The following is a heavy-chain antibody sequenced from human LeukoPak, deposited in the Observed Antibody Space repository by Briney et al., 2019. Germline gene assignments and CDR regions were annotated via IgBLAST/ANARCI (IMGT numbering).Heavy chain of an antibody. CDR2: INPSGGST. CDR1: GYTFTSYY. V-gene: IGHV1-46*01. J-gene: IGHJ4*02. D-gene: IGHD5-12*01. Sequence: ASVKVSCKASGYTFTSYYMHWLRRAPGQGLEWRGIINPSGGSTSYAQKFQGRVTMTADTSTSTIYMELSSLRSEDPPVYYCARDLGLLSSRYDRGLDYWGKGTLVTVSS. CDR3: ARDLGLLSSRYDRGLDY.